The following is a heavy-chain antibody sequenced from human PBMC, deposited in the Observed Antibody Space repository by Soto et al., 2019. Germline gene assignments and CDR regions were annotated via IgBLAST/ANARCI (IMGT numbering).Heavy chain of an antibody. V-gene: IGHV4-31*03. CDR1: GDAIYIGGYY. CDR2: IYHTGKT. D-gene: IGHD2-2*01. Sequence: LSLTCTVSGDAIYIGGYYWTWIRQHPGKGLEWIGYIYHTGKTYYNPSLESRVTMSVDTSRNQFSLKLASVTAADTAVYYCAGDGSSTANWIDPWGQGTLVTVS. J-gene: IGHJ5*02. CDR3: AGDGSSTANWIDP.